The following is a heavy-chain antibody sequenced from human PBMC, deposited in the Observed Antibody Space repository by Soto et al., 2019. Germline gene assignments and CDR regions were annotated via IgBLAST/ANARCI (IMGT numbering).Heavy chain of an antibody. CDR1: GFSLSTSGVG. CDR3: AHRQRTVYFDY. J-gene: IGHJ4*02. Sequence: QITLKQSGPTLVKPTQPLTLTCTFSGFSLSTSGVGVGWIRQPPGKALEWLALIYWDDDKRYSPSLKSRLTITEDTSKNQVVLTMTTMDPVDTATYYWAHRQRTVYFDYWGQGTLVTVSS. V-gene: IGHV2-5*02. CDR2: IYWDDDK. D-gene: IGHD4-17*01.